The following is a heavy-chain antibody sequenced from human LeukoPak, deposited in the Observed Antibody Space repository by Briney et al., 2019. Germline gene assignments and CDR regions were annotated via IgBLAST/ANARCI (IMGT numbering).Heavy chain of an antibody. CDR2: IYYSGST. J-gene: IGHJ4*02. V-gene: IGHV4-31*03. CDR3: AREKADSSGYKFDY. D-gene: IGHD3-22*01. Sequence: SETLSLTCTVSGGSISSGGYYWSWIRQHPGKGLEWTGYIYYSGSTYYNPSLKSRVTISVDTSKNQFSLKLSSVTAADTAVYYCAREKADSSGYKFDYWGQGTLVTVSS. CDR1: GGSISSGGYY.